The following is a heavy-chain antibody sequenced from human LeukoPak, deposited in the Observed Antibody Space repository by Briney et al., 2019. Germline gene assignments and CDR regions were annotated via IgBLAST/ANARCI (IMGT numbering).Heavy chain of an antibody. D-gene: IGHD3-22*01. CDR1: GGSISSYY. CDR2: IYYSGST. CDR3: ARSEDYDSSGFDY. Sequence: SETLSLTCTVSGGSISSYYWSWIRQPPGKGLEWIGYIYYSGSTNYNPSLKSRVTISVDTSKNQFSLKLSSVTAADTAVYYCARSEDYDSSGFDYWGQGTLVTVSS. J-gene: IGHJ4*02. V-gene: IGHV4-59*01.